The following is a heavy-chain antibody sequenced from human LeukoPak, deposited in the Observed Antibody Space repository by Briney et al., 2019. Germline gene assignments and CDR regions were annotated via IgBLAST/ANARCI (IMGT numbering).Heavy chain of an antibody. Sequence: GASVKVSCKASGYTFTSYDINWVRQATGQGLEWMGWMNPNSGNTGYAQKFQGRVTMTRNTSISTAYMELSSLRSEDTAVYYCAREGLATRVPDYWGQGTLVTVSS. CDR1: GYTFTSYD. V-gene: IGHV1-8*01. D-gene: IGHD1-26*01. CDR2: MNPNSGNT. J-gene: IGHJ4*02. CDR3: AREGLATRVPDY.